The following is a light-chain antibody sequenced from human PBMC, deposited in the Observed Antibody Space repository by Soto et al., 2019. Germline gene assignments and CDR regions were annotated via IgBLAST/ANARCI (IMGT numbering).Light chain of an antibody. Sequence: EIVMTQSPATLSVSPGERATLSCRASQSVSSNLAWYPQKPGQAPRLLIYGASTRATGIPARFSGSGSGTEFTLTISSLQSEDFAVYYCQQYNNWPPKWTFGQGTKVEIK. CDR1: QSVSSN. CDR3: QQYNNWPPKWT. CDR2: GAS. J-gene: IGKJ1*01. V-gene: IGKV3-15*01.